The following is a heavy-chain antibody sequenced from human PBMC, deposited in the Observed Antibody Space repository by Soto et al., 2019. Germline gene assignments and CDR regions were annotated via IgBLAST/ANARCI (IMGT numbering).Heavy chain of an antibody. V-gene: IGHV3-23*01. Sequence: GGSLRLSCAASGFTFSSYAMSWVRQAPGKGLEWVSAISGSGGSTYYADSVKGRFTISRDNSKNTLYLQMDSLRAEDTAVYYCAKSVYYYDSSGKKWGQGTLVTVSS. CDR3: AKSVYYYDSSGKK. D-gene: IGHD3-22*01. CDR2: ISGSGGST. J-gene: IGHJ4*02. CDR1: GFTFSSYA.